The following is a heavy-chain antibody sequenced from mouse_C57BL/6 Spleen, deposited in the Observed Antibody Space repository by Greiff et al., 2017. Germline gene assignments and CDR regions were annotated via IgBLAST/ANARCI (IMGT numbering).Heavy chain of an antibody. J-gene: IGHJ3*01. CDR1: GFSFSSYA. D-gene: IGHD2-3*01. CDR2: ISSGGDYI. V-gene: IGHV5-9-1*02. CDR3: TRVDGYLFAY. Sequence: EVKLMESGEGLVKPGGSLKLSCAASGFSFSSYAMSWVRQTPEKRLAWVAYISSGGDYIYYADTVKGRFTISRDNARNTLYLQMSSLKSEDTAMYYCTRVDGYLFAYWGQGTLVTVSA.